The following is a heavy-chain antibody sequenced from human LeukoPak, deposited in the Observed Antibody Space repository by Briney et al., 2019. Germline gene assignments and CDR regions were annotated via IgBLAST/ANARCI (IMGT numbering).Heavy chain of an antibody. Sequence: GGSLRLSCAASGFTVSSNYMSWVRQAPGKGLEWVSAISGSGGSTYYADSVKGRFTISRDNSKTTLYLQMNSLRVEDTAIYYCAPRRSDSSGYYLLDYWGQGTLVTVSS. CDR3: APRRSDSSGYYLLDY. J-gene: IGHJ4*02. D-gene: IGHD3-22*01. V-gene: IGHV3-23*01. CDR2: ISGSGGST. CDR1: GFTVSSNY.